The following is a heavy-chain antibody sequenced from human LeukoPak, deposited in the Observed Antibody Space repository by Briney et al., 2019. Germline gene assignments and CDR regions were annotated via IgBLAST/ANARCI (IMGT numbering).Heavy chain of an antibody. V-gene: IGHV3-23*01. CDR1: GFTFSSYG. Sequence: GGSLRLSCAASGFTFSSYGMSWVRQAPGKGLEWVSGISGSGGSTYYADSVKGRLTISRDNSKNTLYLQMNSLRAEDTAVYYCTTGGVVVVVAATLADYWGQGTLVTVSS. J-gene: IGHJ4*02. CDR3: TTGGVVVVVAATLADY. CDR2: ISGSGGST. D-gene: IGHD2-15*01.